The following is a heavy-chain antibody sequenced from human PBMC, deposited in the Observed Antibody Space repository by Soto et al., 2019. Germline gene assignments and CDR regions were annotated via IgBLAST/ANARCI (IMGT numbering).Heavy chain of an antibody. Sequence: SVKVSSKASGATFSIYTITWMRKAPGQGLEWMGGIIPRSATSNYAQKFQGRVTITADESTNTAYMELSSLRSEDTAVYYCAREGLVLVPTTVNSDYYYYAMDVWGQGTTVTVSS. J-gene: IGHJ6*02. CDR3: AREGLVLVPTTVNSDYYYYAMDV. CDR2: IIPRSATS. CDR1: GATFSIYT. D-gene: IGHD2-2*01. V-gene: IGHV1-69*13.